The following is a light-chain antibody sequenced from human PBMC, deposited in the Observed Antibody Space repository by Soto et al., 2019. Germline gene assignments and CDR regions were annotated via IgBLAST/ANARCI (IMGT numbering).Light chain of an antibody. J-gene: IGKJ1*01. V-gene: IGKV1-39*01. CDR2: SAS. CDR1: PSISTY. Sequence: DIQMTQSPSSLSASVGDRVTITCRSSPSISTYLNWYQQKPGKDPDFLIYSASSFQSGVPSRFSGSGSGNDFTLTIDSLQPEDFATYYCQQSNSPPVTFGKGTQVEIK. CDR3: QQSNSPPVT.